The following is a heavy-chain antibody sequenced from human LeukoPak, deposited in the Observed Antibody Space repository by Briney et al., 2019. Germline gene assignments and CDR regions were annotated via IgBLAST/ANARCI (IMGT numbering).Heavy chain of an antibody. V-gene: IGHV1-2*02. J-gene: IGHJ5*02. Sequence: ASVKVSCKASGYTFTGYYMHWVRQAPGQGLEWMGWINPNSGGTNYAQKFQGRVTMTRDTSISTAYMELSRLRSDDTAVYYCARVGVVPVAISWFDPWGQGTLVTVSS. D-gene: IGHD2-2*01. CDR3: ARVGVVPVAISWFDP. CDR1: GYTFTGYY. CDR2: INPNSGGT.